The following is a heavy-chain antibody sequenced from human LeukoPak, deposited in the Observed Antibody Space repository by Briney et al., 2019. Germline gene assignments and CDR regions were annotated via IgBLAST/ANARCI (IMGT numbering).Heavy chain of an antibody. CDR1: NGSISSYY. Sequence: SETLSLTCTVSNGSISSYYWSWIRQPPGKGLEWIGYIYYSGSTNYNPSLKSRVAISVDTSKNQSSLKLSSVTAADTAVYYCARRGYDADAFDIWGQGTMVTVSS. D-gene: IGHD5-12*01. CDR3: ARRGYDADAFDI. CDR2: IYYSGST. V-gene: IGHV4-59*08. J-gene: IGHJ3*02.